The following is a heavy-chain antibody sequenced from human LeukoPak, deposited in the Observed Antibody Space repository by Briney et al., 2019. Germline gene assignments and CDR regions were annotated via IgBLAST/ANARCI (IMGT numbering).Heavy chain of an antibody. V-gene: IGHV1-2*02. CDR1: GYTFTDYY. CDR2: VNPNSGAT. CDR3: ARVLATVRPLDY. D-gene: IGHD4-11*01. J-gene: IGHJ4*02. Sequence: GASVKVSCKASGYTFTDYYIHWVRQAPGQGLEWMGWVNPNSGATNYAQEFQDRVTMTRDTSISTAYMEVSSLRSDDTAVYYCARVLATVRPLDYWGRGTLVTVSS.